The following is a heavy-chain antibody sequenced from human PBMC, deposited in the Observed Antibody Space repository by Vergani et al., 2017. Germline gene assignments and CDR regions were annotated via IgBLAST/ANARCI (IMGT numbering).Heavy chain of an antibody. Sequence: EVQLLESGGGLVQPGGSLRLSCAASGFTFSSYAMSWVRQAPGKGLEWVSAISGSGGSTYYADSVKGRFTISRDNSKNTLYLQMNSLRAEDTAVYYCAKYTPPHYDFWSGYPYWYFDLWGRGTLVTVSS. V-gene: IGHV3-23*01. CDR2: ISGSGGST. D-gene: IGHD3-3*01. J-gene: IGHJ2*01. CDR3: AKYTPPHYDFWSGYPYWYFDL. CDR1: GFTFSSYA.